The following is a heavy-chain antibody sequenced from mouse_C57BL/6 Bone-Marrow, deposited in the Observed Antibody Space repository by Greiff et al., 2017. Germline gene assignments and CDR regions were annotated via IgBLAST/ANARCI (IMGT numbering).Heavy chain of an antibody. CDR2: IYPRDGST. Sequence: QVQLQQSGPELVKPGASVKLSCKASGYTFTSYDIYWVKQRPGQGLEWIGRIYPRDGSTKYNEKFKGQATLTVDTSSSTAYMEIHSLTSEYSAIYVGAREDYYGSSHYCVVDYWGQGTSVTVAS. V-gene: IGHV1-85*01. J-gene: IGHJ4*01. CDR3: AREDYYGSSHYCVVDY. CDR1: GYTFTSYD. D-gene: IGHD1-1*01.